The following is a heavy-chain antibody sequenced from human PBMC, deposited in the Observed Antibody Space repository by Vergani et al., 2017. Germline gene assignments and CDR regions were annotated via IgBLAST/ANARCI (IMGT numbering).Heavy chain of an antibody. CDR2: ISGSGGST. CDR1: GFTFGGYG. D-gene: IGHD4-23*01. CDR3: AKDQGTTVVTPIDY. J-gene: IGHJ4*02. Sequence: EVQLLESGGGLVQPGRSLRLSCTASGFTFGGYGMSWVRQAPGKGLEWVSAISGSGGSTYYADSVKGRFTISRDNSKNTLYLQMNSLRAEDTAVYYCAKDQGTTVVTPIDYWGQGTLVTVSS. V-gene: IGHV3-23*01.